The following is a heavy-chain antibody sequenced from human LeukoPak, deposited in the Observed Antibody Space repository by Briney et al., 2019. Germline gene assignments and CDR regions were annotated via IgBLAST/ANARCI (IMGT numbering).Heavy chain of an antibody. D-gene: IGHD5-24*01. CDR3: ARDTRWLQFEN. Sequence: HPSETLSLTCNVSGGSISSGRYYWSWIRQPAGKGLEWIGRIYTSGSTNYNPSLKSRVTISVDTSKNQFSLKLSSVTAADTAVYYCARDTRWLQFENWGQGTLVTVSS. J-gene: IGHJ4*02. CDR2: IYTSGST. CDR1: GGSISSGRYY. V-gene: IGHV4-61*02.